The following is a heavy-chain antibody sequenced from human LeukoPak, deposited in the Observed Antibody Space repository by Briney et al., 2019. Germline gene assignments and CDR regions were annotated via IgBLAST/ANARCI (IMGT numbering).Heavy chain of an antibody. Sequence: GGSLRLSCAASGFTFSSYYMTWVRQAPGKGLEWVANIKQDGSEKYYVDSVKGRFTISRDNAKNSLYLQMNSLRAEDTAVYYCARINLDGDYGDYRPFDYWGQGTLVTVSS. V-gene: IGHV3-7*01. CDR2: IKQDGSEK. CDR3: ARINLDGDYGDYRPFDY. D-gene: IGHD4-17*01. J-gene: IGHJ4*02. CDR1: GFTFSSYY.